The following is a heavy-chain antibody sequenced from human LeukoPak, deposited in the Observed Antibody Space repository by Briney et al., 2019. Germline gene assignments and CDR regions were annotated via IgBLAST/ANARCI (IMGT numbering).Heavy chain of an antibody. CDR1: GFTFSSYE. J-gene: IGHJ3*02. Sequence: GGSLRLSCAASGFTFSSYEMNWVRQAPGKGLEWVSYIRSGGSSVHYADSVKGRFTISRDNAKNSLYLKVKSLISEDAAVYYCARVIIVGATGIWGQGTMVTVSS. CDR2: IRSGGSSV. D-gene: IGHD1-26*01. CDR3: ARVIIVGATGI. V-gene: IGHV3-48*03.